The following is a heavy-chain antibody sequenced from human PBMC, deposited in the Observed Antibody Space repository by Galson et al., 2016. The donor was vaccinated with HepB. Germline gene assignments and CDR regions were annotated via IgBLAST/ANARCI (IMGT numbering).Heavy chain of an antibody. CDR2: IKPSGGNT. V-gene: IGHV1-46*02. CDR3: ARELEHSSYFDY. Sequence: SVKVSCKASGYTFNTYNMHWVRQAPGQGLEWMGIIKPSGGNTIYAQKFQDRITMTRDTSTSTVYMELISLRSEATAVYYCARELEHSSYFDYWGQGTLLTVSS. J-gene: IGHJ4*02. CDR1: GYTFNTYN. D-gene: IGHD1/OR15-1a*01.